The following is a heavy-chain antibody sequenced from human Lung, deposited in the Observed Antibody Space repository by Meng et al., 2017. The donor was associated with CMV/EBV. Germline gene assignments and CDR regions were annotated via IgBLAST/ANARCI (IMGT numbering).Heavy chain of an antibody. Sequence: XAASGFIFGNYAMNWVRQAPGKGLEWVSVIYSGYGSTYYADSVEGRFTISRDNSRKTLYLQMNGLRAEDTAVYYCVRDGYHCSSNSCYRQYFNYGLDVWXHGTSVTVSS. CDR3: VRDGYHCSSNSCYRQYFNYGLDV. J-gene: IGHJ6*02. D-gene: IGHD2-2*02. CDR1: GFIFGNYA. V-gene: IGHV3-23*03. CDR2: IYSGYGST.